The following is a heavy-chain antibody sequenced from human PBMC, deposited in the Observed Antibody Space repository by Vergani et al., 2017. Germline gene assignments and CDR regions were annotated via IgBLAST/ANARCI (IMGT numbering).Heavy chain of an antibody. Sequence: EVQLVESGGGLVKPGGSLRLSCAASGFTFSSYSMNWVRQAPGKGLEWVSSISSSSSYIYYADSVKGRFTISRDNAKNSLYLQMNSLRAEDTAVYYCARGPVTASYYYYYGMDVWGQGTTVTVSS. D-gene: IGHD2-21*02. V-gene: IGHV3-21*01. J-gene: IGHJ6*02. CDR1: GFTFSSYS. CDR3: ARGPVTASYYYYYGMDV. CDR2: ISSSSSYI.